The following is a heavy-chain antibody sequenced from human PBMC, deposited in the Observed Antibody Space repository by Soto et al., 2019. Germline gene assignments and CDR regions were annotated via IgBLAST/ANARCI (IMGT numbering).Heavy chain of an antibody. J-gene: IGHJ2*01. CDR2: IVVGSGNT. D-gene: IGHD4-17*01. V-gene: IGHV1-58*01. CDR1: GFTFTSSA. CDR3: AAAPTGYWYFDL. Sequence: ASVKVSCKASGFTFTSSAVQWVRQARGQRLEWIGWIVVGSGNTNYAQKFQERVTITRDMSTSTAYMEPSSLRSEDTAVYYCAAAPTGYWYFDLWGRGTLVTVSS.